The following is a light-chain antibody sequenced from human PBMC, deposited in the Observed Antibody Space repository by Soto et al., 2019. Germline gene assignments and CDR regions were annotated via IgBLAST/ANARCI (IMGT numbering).Light chain of an antibody. CDR2: GAS. CDR1: QSVGES. V-gene: IGKV3-20*01. CDR3: QQYGDSPVT. J-gene: IGKJ1*01. Sequence: EIVWTQSPGTLSLSPGERATLSCRASQSVGESLVWYQKKPGQAPRLLIYGASTRATGIPARFSGSGSGTDFTLTISRLEAEDFAVYYCQQYGDSPVTFGQGTKGDIK.